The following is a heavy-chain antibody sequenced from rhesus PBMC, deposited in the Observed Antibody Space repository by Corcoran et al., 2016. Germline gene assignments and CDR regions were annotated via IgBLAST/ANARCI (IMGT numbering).Heavy chain of an antibody. V-gene: IGHV4-65*01. CDR2: ISGSSGST. CDR1: CGPIRSSNW. J-gene: IGHJ4*01. CDR3: ARVGYYNIWTGYYGDFDY. D-gene: IGHD3-3*01. Sequence: QVQLQESGPGLVKPSETLSLTCAASCGPIRSSNWWSWIRQPPGKGLAGGGYISGSSGSTYYNPSLKSRVTISTDTSKNQFSLKLSSVTAADTAVYYCARVGYYNIWTGYYGDFDYWGQGVLVTVSS.